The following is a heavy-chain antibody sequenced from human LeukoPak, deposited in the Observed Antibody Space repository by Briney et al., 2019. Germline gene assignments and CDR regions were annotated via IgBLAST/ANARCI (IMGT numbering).Heavy chain of an antibody. Sequence: PGGSLRLSCAASGFTFRNFAMHWVRQAPGKGLQWVALMTYDGSSQYYADSVKGRFTISRDNFRNTLHLEMDSLTTEDTAVYYCANGYYYNILTGYYKDRHTSFDYWGQGTLVTVSS. V-gene: IGHV3-30-3*01. CDR3: ANGYYYNILTGYYKDRHTSFDY. CDR1: GFTFRNFA. D-gene: IGHD3-9*01. CDR2: MTYDGSSQ. J-gene: IGHJ4*02.